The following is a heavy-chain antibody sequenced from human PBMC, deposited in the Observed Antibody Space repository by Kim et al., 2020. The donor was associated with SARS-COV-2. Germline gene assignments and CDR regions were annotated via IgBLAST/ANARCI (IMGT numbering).Heavy chain of an antibody. CDR1: GFTFSSYW. CDR3: ATSLYSSSWYASYYGMDV. CDR2: IKQDGSEK. J-gene: IGHJ6*02. D-gene: IGHD6-13*01. Sequence: GGSLRLSCAASGFTFSSYWMSWVRQAPGKGLEWVANIKQDGSEKYYVDSVKGRFTISRDNAKNSLYLQMNSLRAEDTAVYYCATSLYSSSWYASYYGMDVWGQGTTVTVSS. V-gene: IGHV3-7*01.